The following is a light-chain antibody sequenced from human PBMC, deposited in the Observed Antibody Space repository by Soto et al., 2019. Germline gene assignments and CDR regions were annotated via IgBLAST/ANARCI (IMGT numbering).Light chain of an antibody. V-gene: IGKV3-15*01. CDR3: QQYNNWPLT. CDR2: GTS. CDR1: QSVRDN. Sequence: EIVMTQSPVTLSVSPGERATLSCRASQSVRDNLAWYQQKPGQAPRLLIYGTSTRATGIPASFSGSGSGTEFTLTISSLQSEDFAVYYCQQYNNWPLTFGGGTAVEIK. J-gene: IGKJ4*01.